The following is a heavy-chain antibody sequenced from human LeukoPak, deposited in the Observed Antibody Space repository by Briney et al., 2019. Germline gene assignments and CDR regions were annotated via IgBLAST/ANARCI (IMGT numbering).Heavy chain of an antibody. Sequence: SEALSLTCAVYGGSFSGYYWSWIRQPPGKGLEWIGEINHSGSTNYNPSLKSRVTISVDTSKNQFSLKLSSVTAADTAVYYCARDRYAEFDPWGQGTLVTVSS. CDR3: ARDRYAEFDP. CDR2: INHSGST. CDR1: GGSFSGYY. V-gene: IGHV4-34*01. D-gene: IGHD5-12*01. J-gene: IGHJ5*02.